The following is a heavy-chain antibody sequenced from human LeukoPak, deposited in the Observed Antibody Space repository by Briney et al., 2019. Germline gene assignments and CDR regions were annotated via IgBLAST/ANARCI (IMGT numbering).Heavy chain of an antibody. Sequence: GGSLRLSCAASGFTVSSNYMSWVPQAPGKGLEWVSVIYSGGSTYYADSVKGRFTISRDNSKNTLYLQMNSLRAEATAVYYCARTRRGSYYQYFDYWGQGTLVTVAS. CDR1: GFTVSSNY. V-gene: IGHV3-53*01. D-gene: IGHD1-26*01. J-gene: IGHJ4*02. CDR3: ARTRRGSYYQYFDY. CDR2: IYSGGST.